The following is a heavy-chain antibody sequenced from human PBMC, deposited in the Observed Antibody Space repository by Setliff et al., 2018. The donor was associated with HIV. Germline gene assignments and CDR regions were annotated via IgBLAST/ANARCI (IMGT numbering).Heavy chain of an antibody. J-gene: IGHJ3*02. CDR3: ARLAVDFHPFDI. Sequence: ASVKVSCKASGYTFTSYYVHFVRQAPGQGLEWMGWISAYNGNTNYAQKLQGRVTMTTDTSTSTAYMELRSLRSDDTAVYYCARLAVDFHPFDIWGQGTMVTVSS. CDR1: GYTFTSYY. D-gene: IGHD6-19*01. V-gene: IGHV1-18*04. CDR2: ISAYNGNT.